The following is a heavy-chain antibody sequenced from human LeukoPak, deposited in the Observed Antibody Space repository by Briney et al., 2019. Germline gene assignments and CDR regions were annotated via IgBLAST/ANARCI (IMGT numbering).Heavy chain of an antibody. V-gene: IGHV3-30*04. CDR1: EFTFSNYA. J-gene: IGHJ4*02. CDR2: ISYDGSIK. CDR3: ARGREGATTHIFDY. D-gene: IGHD1-26*01. Sequence: PGGSLRLSCAASEFTFSNYAMHWVRQAPGKELEWVAVISYDGSIKYYADSVKGRFTISRDNSKNTLYLQMNSLRAEDTAVYYCARGREGATTHIFDYWGQGTLVTVSS.